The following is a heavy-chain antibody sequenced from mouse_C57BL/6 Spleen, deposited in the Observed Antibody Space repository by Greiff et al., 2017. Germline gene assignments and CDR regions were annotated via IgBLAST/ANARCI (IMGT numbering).Heavy chain of an antibody. Sequence: QVQLQPPGAELVKPGASVKMSCKASGYTFTSYWITWVKQRPGQGLEWIGDIYPGSGSTNYNEKFKSKATLTVDTSSSTAYMQLSSLTSEDSAVYYCARRITTVVEAWFAYWGQGTLVTVSA. CDR2: IYPGSGST. CDR1: GYTFTSYW. D-gene: IGHD1-1*01. CDR3: ARRITTVVEAWFAY. J-gene: IGHJ3*01. V-gene: IGHV1-55*01.